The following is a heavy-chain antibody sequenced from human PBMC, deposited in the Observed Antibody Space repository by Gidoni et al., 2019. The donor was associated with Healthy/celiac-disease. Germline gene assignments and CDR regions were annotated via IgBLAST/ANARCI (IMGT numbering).Heavy chain of an antibody. CDR3: ARAPAPYYGSGIFAFDI. CDR2: IYYSGST. Sequence: QVQLQESCPGPVKPSETLSLTCTVSGGSISSYYWSWIRQPPGKGLEWIGYIYYSGSTNYNPSLKSRVTISVDTSKNQFSLKLSSVTAADTAVYYCARAPAPYYGSGIFAFDIWGQGTMVTVSS. V-gene: IGHV4-59*01. CDR1: GGSISSYY. D-gene: IGHD3-10*01. J-gene: IGHJ3*02.